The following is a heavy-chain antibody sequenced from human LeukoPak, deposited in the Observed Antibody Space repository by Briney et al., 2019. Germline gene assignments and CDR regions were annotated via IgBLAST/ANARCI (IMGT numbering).Heavy chain of an antibody. CDR2: INPNSGGT. J-gene: IGHJ5*02. V-gene: IGHV1-2*02. D-gene: IGHD3-10*01. CDR3: AREREVRPDNWFDP. CDR1: GYTFTGYY. Sequence: ASVKVSCKASGYTFTGYYMHWVRQAPGQGLEWMGWINPNSGGTNYAQKFQGRVTMTRDTSISTAYMELSRLRSGDTAVYYCAREREVRPDNWFDPWGQGTLVTVSS.